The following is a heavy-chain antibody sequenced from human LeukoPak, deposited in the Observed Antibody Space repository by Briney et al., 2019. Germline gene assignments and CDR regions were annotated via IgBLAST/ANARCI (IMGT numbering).Heavy chain of an antibody. CDR3: ARAGLGFRDGDYAPLALDY. Sequence: SQTLSLTCTVSGGSISSGSYYWSWIRQPAGKGLEWIGRIYTSGSTNYNPSLKSRVTISVDTSKNQFSLKLSSVTAADTAVYYCARAGLGFRDGDYAPLALDYWGQGTLVTVSS. V-gene: IGHV4-61*02. J-gene: IGHJ4*02. D-gene: IGHD4-17*01. CDR1: GGSISSGSYY. CDR2: IYTSGST.